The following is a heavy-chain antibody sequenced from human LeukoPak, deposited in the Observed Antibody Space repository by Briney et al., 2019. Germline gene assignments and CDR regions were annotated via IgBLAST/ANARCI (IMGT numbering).Heavy chain of an antibody. CDR2: VYYSGST. CDR1: GDSVRSDSYY. CDR3: VREAATDYYDSSGYYRQTEVFDA. Sequence: EASETLSLTCTVSGDSVRSDSYYWSWIRQPPGKGLEWIGYVYYSGSTNYNPSLKSRVTISVDTSKNQFSLKLRSVTAADTAVYYCVREAATDYYDSSGYYRQTEVFDAWGQGTMVTVSS. V-gene: IGHV4-61*01. D-gene: IGHD3-22*01. J-gene: IGHJ3*01.